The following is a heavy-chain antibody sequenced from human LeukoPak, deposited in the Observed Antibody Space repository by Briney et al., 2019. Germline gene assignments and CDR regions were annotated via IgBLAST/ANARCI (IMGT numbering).Heavy chain of an antibody. D-gene: IGHD4-17*01. J-gene: IGHJ3*02. CDR3: AREGDYDAFDI. CDR2: IIPILGIA. V-gene: IGHV1-69*04. Sequence: SVKVSCKASGGTFSSYAISWVRQALGQGLEWMGRIIPILGIANYAQKFQGRVTITADKSTSTAYMELSSLRSEDTAVYYCAREGDYDAFDIWGQGTMVTVSS. CDR1: GGTFSSYA.